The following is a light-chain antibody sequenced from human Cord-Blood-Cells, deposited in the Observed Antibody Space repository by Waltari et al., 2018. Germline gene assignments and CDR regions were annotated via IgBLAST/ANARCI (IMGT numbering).Light chain of an antibody. CDR2: DVS. CDR1: SSDVGGYNY. J-gene: IGLJ3*02. V-gene: IGLV2-14*01. Sequence: QSALTQPASVSGSPGQSITISCTGTSSDVGGYNYVSWYQQHPGKAPKLMIYDVSKRPSGVSSRFSGSKSGNTAPLTISGLQAEDEADYYCSSYTSSSTLVFGGGTKLTVL. CDR3: SSYTSSSTLV.